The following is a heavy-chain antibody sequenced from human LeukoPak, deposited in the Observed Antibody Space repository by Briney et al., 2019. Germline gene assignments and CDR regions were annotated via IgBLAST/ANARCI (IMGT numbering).Heavy chain of an antibody. D-gene: IGHD3-16*01. Sequence: SETLSLTCTVSGGSLSSYYWSWIRQPPGKGLEWIGCIYYSGSTKYNPSLKSRVIISVDTSKNQFSLKLSSVTAADTAVYYCARADYYDYVWGPFDPWGQGTLVTVSS. CDR2: IYYSGST. V-gene: IGHV4-59*01. CDR1: GGSLSSYY. CDR3: ARADYYDYVWGPFDP. J-gene: IGHJ5*02.